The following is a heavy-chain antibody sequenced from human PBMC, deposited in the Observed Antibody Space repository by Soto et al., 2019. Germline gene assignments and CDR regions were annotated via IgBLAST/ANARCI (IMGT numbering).Heavy chain of an antibody. CDR3: AATFLSRGYSYGYDAFDI. D-gene: IGHD5-18*01. Sequence: QLQLQESGPGLVKPSETLSLTCTVSGGSISSSSYYWGWIRQPPGKGLEWIGSIYYSGSTYYNPSLKSRVTISVDTSKNQFSLKLSSVTAADTAVYYCAATFLSRGYSYGYDAFDIWGQGTMVTVSS. V-gene: IGHV4-39*01. J-gene: IGHJ3*02. CDR1: GGSISSSSYY. CDR2: IYYSGST.